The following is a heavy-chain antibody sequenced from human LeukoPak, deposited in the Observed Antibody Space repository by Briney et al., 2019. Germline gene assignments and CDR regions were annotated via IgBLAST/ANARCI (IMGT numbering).Heavy chain of an antibody. CDR1: GYTFTSYG. Sequence: ASVKVSCKASGYTFTSYGISWVRQAPGPGLEWMGWISAYNGNTNYAQKLQGRVTMTTDTSTSTAYMELRSLRSDDTAVYYCARVGGDQGLLWFGEFYYYYYMDVWGKGTTVTVSS. V-gene: IGHV1-18*01. J-gene: IGHJ6*03. CDR3: ARVGGDQGLLWFGEFYYYYYMDV. D-gene: IGHD3-10*01. CDR2: ISAYNGNT.